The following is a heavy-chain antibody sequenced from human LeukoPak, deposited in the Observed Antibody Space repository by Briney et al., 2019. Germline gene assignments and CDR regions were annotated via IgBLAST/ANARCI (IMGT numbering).Heavy chain of an antibody. CDR3: ARVRDRVAAYDY. V-gene: IGHV3-30*03. D-gene: IGHD2-15*01. J-gene: IGHJ4*02. CDR2: IPHGGSDK. Sequence: GGSLRLSCAASGFTFSTYDMHWVRQAPGKGLEWVAVIPHGGSDKSFADSVKGRFTISRDNSKNTLYLQMNSLRAEDTAVYYCARVRDRVAAYDYWGQGTLVTVSS. CDR1: GFTFSTYD.